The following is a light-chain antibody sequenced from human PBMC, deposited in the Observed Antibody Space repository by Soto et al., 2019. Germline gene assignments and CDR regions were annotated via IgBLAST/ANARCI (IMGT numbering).Light chain of an antibody. CDR2: GAS. CDR1: QSFTSRS. Sequence: EIGFSQSPCTLSLSPGERATLSCRASQSFTSRSLAWYQQKPGLAPRLLISGASNRAAGIPDRFSGSGSGTDFTLTISSLQSEDFAVYYCQQYNNWPPITFGQGTRLEIK. V-gene: IGKV3-20*01. CDR3: QQYNNWPPIT. J-gene: IGKJ5*01.